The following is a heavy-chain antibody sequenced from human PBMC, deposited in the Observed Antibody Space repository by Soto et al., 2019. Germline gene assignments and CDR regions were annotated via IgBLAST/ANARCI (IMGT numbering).Heavy chain of an antibody. CDR3: ARNGRGGYYYYGMDV. CDR2: ISYDGSNK. V-gene: IGHV3-30-3*01. Sequence: GGSLRLSCAASGFTFSSYAMHWVRQAPGKGLEWVAVISYDGSNKYYADSVKGRFTISRDNSKNTLYLQMNSLRAEDTAVYYCARNGRGGYYYYGMDVWGQGTTVTVSS. D-gene: IGHD2-15*01. CDR1: GFTFSSYA. J-gene: IGHJ6*02.